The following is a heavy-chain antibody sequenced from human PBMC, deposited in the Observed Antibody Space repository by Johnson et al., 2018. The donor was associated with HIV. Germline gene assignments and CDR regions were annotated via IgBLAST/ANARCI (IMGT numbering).Heavy chain of an antibody. D-gene: IGHD6-13*01. CDR2: ISSSGSTI. Sequence: QVQLVESGGGLIQPGGSLRLSCAGSGFTFSDYSMHWVRQAPGKGLEWVSYISSSGSTIYYADSVRGRFTISSDNAKKSLYLQVNSLRAEDTALYYWARVLIATPPSYSSSWYSSRAFDVWGQGTMVTVSS. CDR1: GFTFSDYS. V-gene: IGHV3-11*01. CDR3: ARVLIATPPSYSSSWYSSRAFDV. J-gene: IGHJ3*01.